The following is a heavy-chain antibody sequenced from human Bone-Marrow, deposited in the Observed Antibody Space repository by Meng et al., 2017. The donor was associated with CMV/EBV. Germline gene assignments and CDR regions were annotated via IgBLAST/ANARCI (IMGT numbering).Heavy chain of an antibody. CDR1: GFTFSSYE. J-gene: IGHJ6*02. CDR3: ARDGGYGSGSYHYYYYGMVV. D-gene: IGHD3-10*01. V-gene: IGHV3-48*03. Sequence: GESLKISCAASGFTFSSYEMNWVRQAPGKGLEWVSYITSSGNTIYYADSVKGRFTISRDNAKNSLYLQMNSLRAEDTAVYYCARDGGYGSGSYHYYYYGMVVWGQGTTVTVSS. CDR2: ITSSGNTI.